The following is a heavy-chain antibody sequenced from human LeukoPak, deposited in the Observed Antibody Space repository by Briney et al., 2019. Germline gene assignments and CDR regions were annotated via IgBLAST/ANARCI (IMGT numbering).Heavy chain of an antibody. CDR2: IYPGDSDT. CDR1: GYSFTSYW. J-gene: IGHJ3*02. D-gene: IGHD3-10*01. V-gene: IGHV5-51*01. Sequence: GESLKISCKGSGYSFTSYWIGWVRQMPGKGLEWMGIIYPGDSDTRYSPSFQGQVTISADKSISTAYLQWSSLKASDTAMYHCARMYYGSGSYYNVPPGAFDIWGQGTMVTVSS. CDR3: ARMYYGSGSYYNVPPGAFDI.